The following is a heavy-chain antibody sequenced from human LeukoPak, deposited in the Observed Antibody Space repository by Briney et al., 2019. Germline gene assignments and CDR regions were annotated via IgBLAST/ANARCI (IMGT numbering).Heavy chain of an antibody. Sequence: ASVKVSCKASGYTFTSYGISWVRQAPGQGLEWMGWINTNTGNPTYAQGFTGRFVFSLDTSVSTAYLQISSLKAEDTAVYYCARDSLSIAARRDYYYYMDVWGKGTTVTVSS. CDR3: ARDSLSIAARRDYYYYMDV. CDR1: GYTFTSYG. D-gene: IGHD6-6*01. CDR2: INTNTGNP. V-gene: IGHV7-4-1*02. J-gene: IGHJ6*03.